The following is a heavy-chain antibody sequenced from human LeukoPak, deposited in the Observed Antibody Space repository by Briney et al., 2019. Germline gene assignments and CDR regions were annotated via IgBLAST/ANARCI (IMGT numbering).Heavy chain of an antibody. CDR2: IYHSGST. D-gene: IGHD3-16*01. V-gene: IGHV4-38-2*01. CDR1: GYSISSGDY. J-gene: IGHJ4*02. CDR3: ARNRSEPLGNGGSFDS. Sequence: SETLSLTCAGSGYSISSGDYWGWIRQPPGKGLEWIGSIYHSGSTYYNPSLKSRVTISVDTSKRQFSLTLSSVTAADTAVYYCARNRSEPLGNGGSFDSWGQGTLVTVSS.